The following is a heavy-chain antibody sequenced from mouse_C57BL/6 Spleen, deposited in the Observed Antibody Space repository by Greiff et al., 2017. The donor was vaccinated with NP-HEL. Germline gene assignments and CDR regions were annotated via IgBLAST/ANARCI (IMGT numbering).Heavy chain of an antibody. CDR3: ARAGYGSSWFAY. Sequence: EVKLMESGGGLVKPGGSLKLSCAASGFTFSSYAMSWVRQTPEKRLEWVATISDGGSYTYYPDNVKGRFTISRDNAKNNLYLQMSHLKSEDTAMYYCARAGYGSSWFAYWGQGTLVTVSA. CDR2: ISDGGSYT. J-gene: IGHJ3*01. V-gene: IGHV5-4*03. CDR1: GFTFSSYA. D-gene: IGHD1-1*01.